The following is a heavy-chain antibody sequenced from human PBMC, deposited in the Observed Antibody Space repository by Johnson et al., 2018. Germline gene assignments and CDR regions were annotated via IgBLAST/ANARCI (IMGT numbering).Heavy chain of an antibody. Sequence: VQLVESGGGLVQPGRSLRLSCTTSGFTFRDYAMSWFRQAPGKGLEWVGYIRSKTFGGTTEYAASMKGRFTISRDDSGSIAYLQMNSLKAEDTAVYYRAKDHREVAVNYYYYYTDVWGKGTTVTVSS. CDR1: GFTFRDYA. CDR3: AKDHREVAVNYYYYYTDV. J-gene: IGHJ6*03. CDR2: IRSKTFGGTT. D-gene: IGHD2-15*01. V-gene: IGHV3-49*03.